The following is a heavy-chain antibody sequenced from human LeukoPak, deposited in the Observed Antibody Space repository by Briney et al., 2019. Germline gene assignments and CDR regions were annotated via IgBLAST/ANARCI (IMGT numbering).Heavy chain of an antibody. CDR2: ISAYNGNT. CDR3: ARDRAITMVRGVILGY. D-gene: IGHD3-10*01. CDR1: GHTFTSYG. V-gene: IGHV1-18*01. J-gene: IGHJ4*02. Sequence: ASVKVSCKASGHTFTSYGISWVRQAPGQGLEWMGWISAYNGNTNYAQKLQGRVTMTTDTSTSTAYMELRSLRSDDTAVYYCARDRAITMVRGVILGYWGQGTLVTVSS.